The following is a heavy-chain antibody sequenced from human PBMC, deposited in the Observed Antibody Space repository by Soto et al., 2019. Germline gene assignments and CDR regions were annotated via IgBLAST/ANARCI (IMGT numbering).Heavy chain of an antibody. CDR2: IYYNGST. J-gene: IGHJ4*02. V-gene: IGHV4-61*01. CDR3: ARGPSRYYDLWSGLYYCDY. D-gene: IGHD3-3*01. Sequence: SETLSLTCTVSSGSVSSGSYYWNWIRQPPEKGLEWIGYIYYNGSTKYNPSLKSRVTVSLDTSKNQFSLKLSSVTAADTAVYYCARGPSRYYDLWSGLYYCDYWGQGTLVTVSS. CDR1: SGSVSSGSYY.